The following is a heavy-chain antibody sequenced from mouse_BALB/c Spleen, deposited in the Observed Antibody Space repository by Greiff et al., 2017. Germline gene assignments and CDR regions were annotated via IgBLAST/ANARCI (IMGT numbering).Heavy chain of an antibody. CDR3: ARDGFHAMDY. J-gene: IGHJ4*01. CDR1: GYTFTSYW. V-gene: IGHV1-7*01. CDR2: INPSTGYT. D-gene: IGHD2-3*01. Sequence: VKLMESGAELAKPGASVKMSCKASGYTFTSYWMHWVKQRPGQGLEWIGYINPSTGYTEYNQKFKDKATLTADKSSSTAYMQLSSLTSEDSAVYYCARDGFHAMDYWGQGTSVTVSS.